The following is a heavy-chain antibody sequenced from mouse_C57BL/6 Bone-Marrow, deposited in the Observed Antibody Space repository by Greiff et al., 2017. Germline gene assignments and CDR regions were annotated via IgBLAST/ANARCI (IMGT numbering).Heavy chain of an antibody. Sequence: EVKLQESGPELVKPGASVKMSCKASGYTFTDYNMHWVKQSHGKSLEWIGYINPNNGGTSYNQKFKGKATLTVNKSSSTAYMELRSLTSEDSAVYYCARSYGSSYCYAMDYWGQGTSVTVSS. V-gene: IGHV1-22*01. J-gene: IGHJ4*01. CDR2: INPNNGGT. CDR3: ARSYGSSYCYAMDY. CDR1: GYTFTDYN. D-gene: IGHD1-1*01.